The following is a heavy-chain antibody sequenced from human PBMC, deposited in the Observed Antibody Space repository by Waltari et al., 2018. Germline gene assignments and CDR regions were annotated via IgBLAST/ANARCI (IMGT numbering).Heavy chain of an antibody. CDR3: ARAHYFSSGSYVDY. J-gene: IGHJ4*02. Sequence: QVQLQESGPGLVKPSQTLSLTCTVSGGSISSGDYFWTWIRQPPGKGLEWIGYIYHSGSTYYKPSLRSRVSISVDTSKNQFSLNLSSVTAADTAVYYCARAHYFSSGSYVDYWGQGTLVTVSS. CDR2: IYHSGST. V-gene: IGHV4-30-4*01. D-gene: IGHD3-10*01. CDR1: GGSISSGDYF.